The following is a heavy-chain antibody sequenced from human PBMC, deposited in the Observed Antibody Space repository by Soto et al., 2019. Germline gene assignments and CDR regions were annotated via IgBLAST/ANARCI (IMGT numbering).Heavy chain of an antibody. CDR3: ARDREANYDILTGSSTGQD. V-gene: IGHV1-46*03. CDR2: INPSGGST. Sequence: ASVKVSCKASGYTFTNYYIHWVRQAPGQGLEWMGMINPSGGSTTYAQRFRGRLTLTSDTSTTTVHMELRSLRSQDTAVYYCARDREANYDILTGSSTGQDWGQGALVTVSS. D-gene: IGHD3-9*01. CDR1: GYTFTNYY. J-gene: IGHJ4*02.